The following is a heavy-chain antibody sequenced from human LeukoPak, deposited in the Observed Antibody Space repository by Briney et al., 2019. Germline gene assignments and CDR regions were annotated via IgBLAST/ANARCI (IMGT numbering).Heavy chain of an antibody. CDR1: GGSFSGYF. V-gene: IGHV4-34*01. D-gene: IGHD3-22*01. J-gene: IGHJ5*02. CDR3: AREGYSDSTGYYWFDP. CDR2: INLGGTS. Sequence: SETLSLTCAVYGGSFSGYFWSWIRQPPGKGLEWIGEINLGGTSNYNPSLKSRVTISVDTSKNQFSLKLSSVTAADTAVYYCAREGYSDSTGYYWFDPWGQGTLVTVSS.